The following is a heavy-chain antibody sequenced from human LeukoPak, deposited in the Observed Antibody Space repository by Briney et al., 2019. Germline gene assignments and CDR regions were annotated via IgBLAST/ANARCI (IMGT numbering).Heavy chain of an antibody. CDR3: ARSIWFGARSPFDY. CDR1: GGSFSGYY. D-gene: IGHD3-10*01. V-gene: IGHV4-34*01. J-gene: IGHJ4*02. Sequence: SETLSLTCAVYGGSFSGYYWSWIRQPPGKGLEWIGEINHSGSTNYNPSLKSRVTTSVDTSKNQFSLKLSSVTAADTAVYYCARSIWFGARSPFDYWGQGTLVTVSS. CDR2: INHSGST.